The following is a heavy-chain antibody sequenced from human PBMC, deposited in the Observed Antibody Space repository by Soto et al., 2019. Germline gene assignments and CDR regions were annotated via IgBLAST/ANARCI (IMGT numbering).Heavy chain of an antibody. CDR3: ARMGPRAARPSY. CDR1: GFTFSDYD. Sequence: PGGYLRISCAASGFTFSDYDMSWISQSPGKGLEWVSFVSSSGTTMYFADSVKGRFTISRDNAKNSLYLQMNSLRAEDPAVYYCARMGPRAARPSYWGQGTLVTVSS. J-gene: IGHJ4*02. D-gene: IGHD6-6*01. V-gene: IGHV3-11*01. CDR2: VSSSGTTM.